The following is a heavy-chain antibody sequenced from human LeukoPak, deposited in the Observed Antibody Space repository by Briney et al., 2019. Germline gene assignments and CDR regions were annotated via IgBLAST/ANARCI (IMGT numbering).Heavy chain of an antibody. J-gene: IGHJ3*02. D-gene: IGHD3-22*01. CDR2: INPSGGST. V-gene: IGHV1-46*01. CDR3: ARVPSSGYYFDAFDI. Sequence: ASVKASCKASGYTFTSYHMHWVRQAPGQGLEWMGVINPSGGSTSHAQKFQGRVTMTRDTSTSTVYMELSSLRAEDTAVYYCARVPSSGYYFDAFDIWGQGTMVTVSS. CDR1: GYTFTSYH.